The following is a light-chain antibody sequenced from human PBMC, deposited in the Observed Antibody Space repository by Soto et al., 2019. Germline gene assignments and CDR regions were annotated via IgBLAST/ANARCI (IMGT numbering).Light chain of an antibody. V-gene: IGKV3-11*01. Sequence: DIGVTHSASTLSASESEIATLYCRASQSVSSYLAWYQQKPGQAPRLLIYDASNRATGIPARFSGSGSGTDFTLTISSLEPEDFTVYCCQQRRKWPNRFGPGTKVAIK. CDR3: QQRRKWPNR. CDR1: QSVSSY. CDR2: DAS. J-gene: IGKJ3*01.